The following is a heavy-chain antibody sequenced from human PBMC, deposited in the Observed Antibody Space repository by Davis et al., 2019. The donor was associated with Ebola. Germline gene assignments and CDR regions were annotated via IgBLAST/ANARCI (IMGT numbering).Heavy chain of an antibody. CDR1: GGYISSYY. Sequence: MPSETLSLTCTVSGGYISSYYWSWIRQPPGKELEWIGYIYSSGSTNYNPSLKSRVTISVDTSKNQFSLKLSSVTAADTAVYYCARASITMFGVLFIEGIFDYWGQGTLVTVSS. J-gene: IGHJ4*02. V-gene: IGHV4-59*01. CDR2: IYSSGST. D-gene: IGHD3-3*01. CDR3: ARASITMFGVLFIEGIFDY.